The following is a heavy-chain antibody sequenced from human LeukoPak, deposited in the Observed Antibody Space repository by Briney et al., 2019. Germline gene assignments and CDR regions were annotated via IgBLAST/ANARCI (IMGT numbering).Heavy chain of an antibody. V-gene: IGHV1-18*01. Sequence: ASVKVSCKASGYIFTSYGINWVRQAPGQGPEWMGWINTYNANTNYAQKLQGRVTMTTDTSTNTAYMELRSLRSDDTAVYYCARSVGPTGMHDYWGQGTPVTVSS. CDR2: INTYNANT. CDR1: GYIFTSYG. J-gene: IGHJ4*02. CDR3: ARSVGPTGMHDY. D-gene: IGHD2-2*01.